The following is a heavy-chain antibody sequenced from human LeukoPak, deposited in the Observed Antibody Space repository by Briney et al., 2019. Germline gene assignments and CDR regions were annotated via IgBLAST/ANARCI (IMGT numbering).Heavy chain of an antibody. J-gene: IGHJ5*02. CDR3: ARWNDYGDYGGWFDP. V-gene: IGHV4-30-2*01. CDR1: GASMSSHGYS. D-gene: IGHD4-17*01. Sequence: PSETLSLTCAVSGASMSSHGYSWSWIRQPPGKGLEFIGYIYHDGNTYYNPSLNSRVSISVDMSKNQFSLKLSSVTAADTAVYYCARWNDYGDYGGWFDPWGQGTLVTVSS. CDR2: IYHDGNT.